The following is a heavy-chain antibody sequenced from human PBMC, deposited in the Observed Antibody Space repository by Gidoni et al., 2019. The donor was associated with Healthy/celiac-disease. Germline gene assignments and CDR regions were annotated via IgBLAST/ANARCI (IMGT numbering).Heavy chain of an antibody. J-gene: IGHJ4*02. D-gene: IGHD3-22*01. CDR1: GGSISSYY. CDR3: AGSYYYDSSGYYGPDDY. V-gene: IGHV4-59*01. CDR2: IYSSGST. Sequence: QVQLQESGPGLVKPSETLSLTCTVSGGSISSYYWSWIRQPPGKGLEWIGYIYSSGSTNYNPSLKSRVTISVDTSKNQFSLKLSSVTAADTAVYYCAGSYYYDSSGYYGPDDYWGQGTLVTVSS.